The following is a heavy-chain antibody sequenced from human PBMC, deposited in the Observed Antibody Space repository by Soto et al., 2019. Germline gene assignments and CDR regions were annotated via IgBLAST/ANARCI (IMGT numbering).Heavy chain of an antibody. V-gene: IGHV1-69*13. Sequence: SVKVSCKASGVTFSKFIMTWVRQAPGLGLEWVGGIIPIFGTANYAQKFQGRVTITADESTSTAYLELSNLRSEDTAVYYCARGTRFGEGTYFDSWGQGTLVTVSS. J-gene: IGHJ4*02. D-gene: IGHD3-16*01. CDR1: GVTFSKFI. CDR3: ARGTRFGEGTYFDS. CDR2: IIPIFGTA.